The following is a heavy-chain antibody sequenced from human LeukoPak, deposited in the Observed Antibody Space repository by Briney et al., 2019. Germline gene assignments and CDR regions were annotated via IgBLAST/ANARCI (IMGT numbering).Heavy chain of an antibody. J-gene: IGHJ6*03. CDR2: INHSGST. CDR1: GGSISSGGYY. Sequence: SQTLSLTCTVSGGSISSGGYYWSCIRQPPRKGLGWIGEINHSGSTNYNPSLKSRVTISVDTSKNQFSLKLSSVTAADTAVYYCARHGGVGATRNYYYYYRDVWGKGTTVTVSS. D-gene: IGHD1-26*01. V-gene: IGHV4-30-2*01. CDR3: ARHGGVGATRNYYYYYRDV.